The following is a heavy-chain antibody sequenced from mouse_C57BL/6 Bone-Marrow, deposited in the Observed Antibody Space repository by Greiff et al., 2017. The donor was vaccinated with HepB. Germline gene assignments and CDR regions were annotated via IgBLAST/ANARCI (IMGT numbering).Heavy chain of an antibody. D-gene: IGHD1-1*01. Sequence: EVKVVESGGGLVKPGGSLKLSCAASGFTFSSYTMSWVRQTPEKRLEWVATISGGSGNTYYPDSVKGRFTISRDNAKNTLYLQMSSLRSEDTALYYCARNYYGSSWAYWGQGTLVTVSA. CDR2: ISGGSGNT. V-gene: IGHV5-9*01. CDR1: GFTFSSYT. J-gene: IGHJ3*01. CDR3: ARNYYGSSWAY.